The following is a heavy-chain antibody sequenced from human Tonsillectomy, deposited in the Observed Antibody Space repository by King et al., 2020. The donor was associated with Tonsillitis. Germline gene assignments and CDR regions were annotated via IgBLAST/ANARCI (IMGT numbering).Heavy chain of an antibody. D-gene: IGHD2-2*01. CDR3: ARFKTNCSSTRCYGPNYYYYMDV. CDR2: MYYSGNT. Sequence: QLQESGPGLVKPSETLSLTCTVSGGSISSYYWSWIRQPPGKGLEWIGYMYYSGNTNYNPSLKGRVTISVDTSKNQFSLKLNSVTAADTAVYYCARFKTNCSSTRCYGPNYYYYMDVWGKGTTVTVSS. V-gene: IGHV4-59*08. J-gene: IGHJ6*03. CDR1: GGSISSYY.